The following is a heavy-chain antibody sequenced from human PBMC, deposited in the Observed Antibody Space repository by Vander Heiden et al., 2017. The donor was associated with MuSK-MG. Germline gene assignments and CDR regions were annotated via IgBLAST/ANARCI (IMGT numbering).Heavy chain of an antibody. J-gene: IGHJ4*02. CDR3: TTDVWGSRGSDF. D-gene: IGHD6-19*01. CDR1: GFPFANAW. Sequence: EVQLVESGGGLVKTGGSLRLSCAASGFPFANAWMNWVRQAPGKGLEWVGHIKSKTDGGRTDYAAPVKGRFTISRDDSKNTVSLQMDGLKTEDTAVYYCTTDVWGSRGSDFWGQGTLVIVSS. CDR2: IKSKTDGGRT. V-gene: IGHV3-15*01.